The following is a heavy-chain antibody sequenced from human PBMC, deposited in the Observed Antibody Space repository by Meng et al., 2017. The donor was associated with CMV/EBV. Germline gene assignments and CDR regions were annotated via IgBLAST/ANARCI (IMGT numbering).Heavy chain of an antibody. CDR3: AKDQDIVATGGAFDY. CDR2: ISWDSGST. D-gene: IGHD5-12*01. CDR1: GFTFDDYT. Sequence: GESLKISCAASGFTFDDYTMHWVRQAPGKGLEWVSLISWDSGSTYYADSVKGRFTISRDNSKNSLYLQMNSLRTEDTALYYCAKDQDIVATGGAFDYWGQGTLVTVSS. J-gene: IGHJ4*02. V-gene: IGHV3-43*01.